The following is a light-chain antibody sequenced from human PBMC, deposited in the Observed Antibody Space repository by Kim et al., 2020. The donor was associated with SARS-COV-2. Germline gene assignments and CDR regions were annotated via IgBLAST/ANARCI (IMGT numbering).Light chain of an antibody. V-gene: IGLV2-14*03. Sequence: QSALTQPASVSGSPGQSITISCTGTSSDVGGYNYVSWYQQHPDKGPKLMIYDVSNRPSGVSNRFSGSKSGNTASLTISGLQAEDEADYYCSSYTSISTLHVVFGGGTQLTVL. CDR1: SSDVGGYNY. CDR3: SSYTSISTLHVV. CDR2: DVS. J-gene: IGLJ2*01.